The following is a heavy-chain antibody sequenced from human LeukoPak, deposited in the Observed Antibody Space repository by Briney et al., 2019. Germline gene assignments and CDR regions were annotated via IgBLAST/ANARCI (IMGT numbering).Heavy chain of an antibody. CDR3: AKAQLPGIAAARLTFDY. J-gene: IGHJ4*02. D-gene: IGHD6-13*01. CDR2: ISGSGGST. Sequence: GGSLRLSCAASGFTFSSYAMSWVRQAPGKGLEWVSAISGSGGSTYYADSVKGRFTISRDNSKNTLYLQMNGLRAEDTAVYYCAKAQLPGIAAARLTFDYWGQGTLVTVSS. CDR1: GFTFSSYA. V-gene: IGHV3-23*01.